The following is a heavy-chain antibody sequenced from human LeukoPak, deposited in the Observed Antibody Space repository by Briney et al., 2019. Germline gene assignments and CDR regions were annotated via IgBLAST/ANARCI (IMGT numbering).Heavy chain of an antibody. CDR1: GFTFTSSA. CDR3: AATYYDILTGEAFFDY. J-gene: IGHJ4*02. V-gene: IGHV1-58*02. D-gene: IGHD3-9*01. Sequence: GASVKVSCKASGFTFTSSAMQWVRQARGQRLEWIGWIVVGSGNTNYAQKFQERGTITRDMSTSTAYMELSSLRSEDTAVYYCAATYYDILTGEAFFDYWGQGTLVTVSS. CDR2: IVVGSGNT.